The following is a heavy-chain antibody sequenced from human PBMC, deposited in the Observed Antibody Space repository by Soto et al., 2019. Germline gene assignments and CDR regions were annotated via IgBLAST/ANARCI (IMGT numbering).Heavy chain of an antibody. CDR1: GFTFSNYA. V-gene: IGHV3-30*03. CDR2: ISYDGDNE. D-gene: IGHD4-17*01. CDR3: ARDVDADFRTDFDY. J-gene: IGHJ4*02. Sequence: GGSLRLSCAASGFTFSNYAMHWVRQAPGKGLEWLAIISYDGDNEYYAASARGRFTISRDNAENSVYLEMESLRDEDTALYYCARDVDADFRTDFDYWGRGTLVTVSS.